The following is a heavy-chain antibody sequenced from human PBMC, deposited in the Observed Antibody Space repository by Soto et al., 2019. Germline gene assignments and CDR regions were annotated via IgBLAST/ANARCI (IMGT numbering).Heavy chain of an antibody. Sequence: GGSLRLSCAASGFTFRDYQMSWIRQAPGKGLEWVSYISSSGTIIYYADSVKGRFTISRDNAKNSLYLQMNSLRAEDTAVYYCARDLGYYDSSGYFDYWGQGTLVTVSS. D-gene: IGHD3-22*01. CDR1: GFTFRDYQ. J-gene: IGHJ4*02. V-gene: IGHV3-11*01. CDR3: ARDLGYYDSSGYFDY. CDR2: ISSSGTII.